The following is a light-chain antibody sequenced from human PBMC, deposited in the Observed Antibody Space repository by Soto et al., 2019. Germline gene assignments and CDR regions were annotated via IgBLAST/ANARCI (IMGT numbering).Light chain of an antibody. CDR1: QSVSSN. CDR3: QQRHMWTIT. Sequence: EIVMTQSPDTLSVSPGERATLSCRASQSVSSNLAWYQQKPGQAPRLLIYGASTRATGIPARFSGSGSGTEFTLTISSLKYEDFAVYYCQQRHMWTITFGQGTRLEIK. V-gene: IGKV3-15*01. J-gene: IGKJ5*01. CDR2: GAS.